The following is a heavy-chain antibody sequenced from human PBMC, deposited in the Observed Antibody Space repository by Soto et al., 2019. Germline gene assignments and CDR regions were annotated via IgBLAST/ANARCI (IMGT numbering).Heavy chain of an antibody. V-gene: IGHV3-23*01. J-gene: IGHJ4*02. CDR1: GFTFTTYG. Sequence: VQLLESGGVLVQPGGSLRLSCAASGFTFTTYGMDWVRLAPGKGLEWVSAISADGVRTYYADSVKGRFTISRDNSKNTLFLQMNSLRAEDTAIYYCAKELGHSKPFDYWGQGTLVTVSS. D-gene: IGHD4-4*01. CDR2: ISADGVRT. CDR3: AKELGHSKPFDY.